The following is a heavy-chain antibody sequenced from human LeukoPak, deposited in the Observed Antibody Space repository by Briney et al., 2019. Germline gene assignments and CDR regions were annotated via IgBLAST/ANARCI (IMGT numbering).Heavy chain of an antibody. CDR2: IYTSGST. Sequence: SETLSLTCTVSGGSISSNGYYWSWIRQPAGKGLEWIGRIYTSGSTDYNPSLKSRVTISKDTSKNEFSLRLSSVTAADTAVYYCARGQQLVGYFDYWGQGTLVTVSS. D-gene: IGHD6-13*01. CDR3: ARGQQLVGYFDY. J-gene: IGHJ4*02. V-gene: IGHV4-61*02. CDR1: GGSISSNGYY.